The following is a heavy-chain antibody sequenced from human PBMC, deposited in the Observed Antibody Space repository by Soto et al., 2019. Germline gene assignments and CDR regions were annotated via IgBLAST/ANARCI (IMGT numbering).Heavy chain of an antibody. J-gene: IGHJ6*03. CDR2: ISGSGAST. CDR3: AKAGKYSSSSEDYYYYMDV. CDR1: GFTFSSYA. V-gene: IGHV3-23*01. D-gene: IGHD6-6*01. Sequence: GGSLRLSCAASGFTFSSYAMSWVRQAPGKGLEWVSAISGSGASTYYADSMKGRFTISRDKSKNTLYLQMNSLRAEDTAVYYCAKAGKYSSSSEDYYYYMDVWGKGTTVTVSS.